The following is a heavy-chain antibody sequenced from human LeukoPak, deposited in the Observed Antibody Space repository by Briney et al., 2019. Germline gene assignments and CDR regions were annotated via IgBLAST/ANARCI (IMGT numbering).Heavy chain of an antibody. CDR3: ARGYIAAAGTIDY. J-gene: IGHJ4*02. V-gene: IGHV1-2*06. Sequence: GASVKVSCKASGYTFTGYYIHWVRQAPGQGLEWMGRINPNSGGTNYAQKFQGRVTMTRDTSISTAYMELSRLRSDDTAVYYCARGYIAAAGTIDYWGQGTLVTVSS. CDR2: INPNSGGT. CDR1: GYTFTGYY. D-gene: IGHD6-13*01.